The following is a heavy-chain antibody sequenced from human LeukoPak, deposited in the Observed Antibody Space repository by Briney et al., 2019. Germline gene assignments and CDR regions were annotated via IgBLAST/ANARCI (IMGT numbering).Heavy chain of an antibody. CDR2: IYYSGST. CDR3: ARTPRLTIFGVVIYYFDY. V-gene: IGHV4-39*01. D-gene: IGHD3-3*01. CDR1: GGSISSSRYY. Sequence: SETLSLTCTVSGGSISSSRYYWGWIRQPPGKGLEWVGSIYYSGSTYYNPSLKSRVTISVDTSKNQFSLKLSSVTAADTAVYYCARTPRLTIFGVVIYYFDYWGQGTLVTVSS. J-gene: IGHJ4*02.